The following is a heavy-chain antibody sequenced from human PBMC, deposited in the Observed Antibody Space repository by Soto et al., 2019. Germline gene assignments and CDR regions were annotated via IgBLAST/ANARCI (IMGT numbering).Heavy chain of an antibody. CDR1: GVTFNRCG. J-gene: IGHJ4*02. Sequence: QVQLVESGGGVVQPGRSLRLSCVASGVTFNRCGFHWVRQAPGKGLERVAVIWFDGSNKHYADSVKGRFTISSDDSKSTLYLQMNSLRAEDTAVYFCARDTWFGDLLYFDYWGQGTPVSVSS. CDR3: ARDTWFGDLLYFDY. D-gene: IGHD3-10*01. V-gene: IGHV3-33*01. CDR2: IWFDGSNK.